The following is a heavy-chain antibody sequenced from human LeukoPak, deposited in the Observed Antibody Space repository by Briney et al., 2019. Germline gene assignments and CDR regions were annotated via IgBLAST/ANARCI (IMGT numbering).Heavy chain of an antibody. J-gene: IGHJ5*02. CDR3: ARVGWGNVAAYPNWLDP. Sequence: SETLSLTCTVSGGSISSNSHYWGWLRQPPGTGLEWIANIFHNGNTAYNPSLKRRVTISIDTSQNQLSLRLSSVTAADTAVYYCARVGWGNVAAYPNWLDPWGQGTVVTVSS. D-gene: IGHD3-16*01. CDR2: IFHNGNT. V-gene: IGHV4-39*07. CDR1: GGSISSNSHY.